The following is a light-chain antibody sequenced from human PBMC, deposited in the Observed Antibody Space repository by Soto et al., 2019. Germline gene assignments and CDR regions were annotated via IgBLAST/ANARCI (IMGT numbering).Light chain of an antibody. J-gene: IGKJ1*01. CDR2: AAS. CDR3: QQAYSAPCT. Sequence: DIQVTQSPSSLSASVGDRVTITCRASQSISNYLNWFQQKPMKAPKLLIYAASSLQGGVSSRFSGRGSGTDFTLTITTLHPEDFATYYCQQAYSAPCTFGQGTRVEIK. CDR1: QSISNY. V-gene: IGKV1-39*01.